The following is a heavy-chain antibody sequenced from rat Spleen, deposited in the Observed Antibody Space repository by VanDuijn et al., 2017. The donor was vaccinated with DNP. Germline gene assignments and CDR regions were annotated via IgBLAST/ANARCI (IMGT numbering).Heavy chain of an antibody. J-gene: IGHJ3*01. V-gene: IGHV5-58*01. Sequence: EVQLVETGGGLVQPGRSLKLSCVASGFTFSGYWMYWIRQAPGKGLEWVGCINDDGGTTYYPDSVKGRFTISRNNVENTVYLQINSVTTEDTATYYCARSNFYDGPRFAYWGQGTLVTVSS. CDR2: INDDGGTT. CDR3: ARSNFYDGPRFAY. CDR1: GFTFSGYW. D-gene: IGHD1-12*02.